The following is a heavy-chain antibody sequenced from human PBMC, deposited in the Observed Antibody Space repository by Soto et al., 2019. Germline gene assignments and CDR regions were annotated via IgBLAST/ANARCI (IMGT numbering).Heavy chain of an antibody. D-gene: IGHD5-18*01. CDR2: IIPIFGTA. V-gene: IGHV1-69*01. Sequence: QVQLVQSGAEVKKPGSSVKVSCKASGVTVSSYAINWVRQAPGQGLEWMGGIIPIFGTANYAQKFQGRVTMTADESTSTAYMELSSLRSEDPDVYYCARWQGIQLWLGDYYYYAMDVWGQGTTVTVSS. J-gene: IGHJ6*02. CDR3: ARWQGIQLWLGDYYYYAMDV. CDR1: GVTVSSYA.